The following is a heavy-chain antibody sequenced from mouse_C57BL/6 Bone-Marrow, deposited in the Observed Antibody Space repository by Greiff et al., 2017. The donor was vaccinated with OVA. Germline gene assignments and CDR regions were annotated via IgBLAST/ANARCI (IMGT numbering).Heavy chain of an antibody. CDR1: GYTFTRYG. J-gene: IGHJ3*01. V-gene: IGHV1-81*01. CDR2: IYPRRGNT. D-gene: IGHD1-1*01. CDR3: ARGGTVVAPLAY. Sequence: VQLQQSGAELARPGASVKLSCKASGYTFTRYGISWVKQRTGPGLAWIGEIYPRRGNTYYNEKFKGKAKRTADKASSTAYMELRSLTSEDSAVDFCARGGTVVAPLAYWGQGTLVTVSA.